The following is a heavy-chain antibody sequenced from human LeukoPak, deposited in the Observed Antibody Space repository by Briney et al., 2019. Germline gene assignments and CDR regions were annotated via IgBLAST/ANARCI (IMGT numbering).Heavy chain of an antibody. CDR2: INPNSGGT. D-gene: IGHD5-18*01. V-gene: IGHV1-2*02. CDR1: GYTLTGYY. Sequence: SVKVPCKPSGYTLTGYYMHWLRPAPGQGREGMGWINPNSGGTIHAQKLQGRVTMTRHTSISTVYMELRSVRSDNTAVYCCARGGGYSYGYEGSWGQGTLVTVSS. CDR3: ARGGGYSYGYEGS. J-gene: IGHJ5*02.